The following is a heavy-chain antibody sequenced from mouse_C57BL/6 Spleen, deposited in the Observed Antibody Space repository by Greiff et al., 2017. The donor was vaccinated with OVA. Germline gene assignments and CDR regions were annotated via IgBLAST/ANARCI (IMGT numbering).Heavy chain of an antibody. J-gene: IGHJ2*01. D-gene: IGHD2-1*01. CDR1: GYTFTDYY. CDR3: ARGGNLDY. Sequence: VQLQQSGPELVKPGASVKISWKASGYTFTDYYMNWVKQSHGKSLEWIGDINPNNGGTSYNQKFKGKATLTVDKSSSTAYMELRSLTSEDSAVYYCARGGNLDYWGQGTTLTVSS. CDR2: INPNNGGT. V-gene: IGHV1-26*01.